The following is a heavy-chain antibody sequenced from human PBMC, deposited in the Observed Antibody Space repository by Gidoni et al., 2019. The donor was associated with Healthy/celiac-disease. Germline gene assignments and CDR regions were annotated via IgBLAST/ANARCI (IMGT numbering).Heavy chain of an antibody. J-gene: IGHJ5*02. Sequence: QITLKESGPTLVKPTQTLTLTCTFSGFSLSTSGVGVGWIRQPPGTALEWLALIYWNDDKRYSPSLKSRLTITKDTSKNQVVLTMTNMDPVDTATYYCAHRKGSSGWYVNWFDPWGQGTLVTVSS. CDR3: AHRKGSSGWYVNWFDP. V-gene: IGHV2-5*01. D-gene: IGHD6-19*01. CDR2: IYWNDDK. CDR1: GFSLSTSGVG.